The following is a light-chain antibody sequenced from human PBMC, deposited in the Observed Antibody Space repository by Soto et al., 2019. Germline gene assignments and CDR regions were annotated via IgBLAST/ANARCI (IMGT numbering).Light chain of an antibody. J-gene: IGKJ4*01. CDR2: AAS. CDR3: QKYNSAPLT. CDR1: QAIANY. Sequence: EIPMTQSPSSLSASVGDRVTITCRASQAIANYLAWYQQKPGQVPKLLIYAASTLQSGVPSRFSGSGSGTDFTLTISSLQPEDVATYYCQKYNSAPLTFGGGTKVEIK. V-gene: IGKV1-27*01.